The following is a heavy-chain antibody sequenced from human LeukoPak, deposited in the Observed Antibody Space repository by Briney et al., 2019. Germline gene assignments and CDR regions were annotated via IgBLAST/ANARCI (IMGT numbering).Heavy chain of an antibody. CDR2: ISGSGGTT. J-gene: IGHJ4*02. CDR3: ARDSPSDY. V-gene: IGHV3-23*01. CDR1: GFSFSTYA. Sequence: GGSLRLSCAASGFSFSTYAMAWVRQAPGKGLEWVSAISGSGGTTYYADSVKGRFTISRDNSKNTLYLQMNSLRAEDTAVYYCARDSPSDYWGQGTLVTVSS.